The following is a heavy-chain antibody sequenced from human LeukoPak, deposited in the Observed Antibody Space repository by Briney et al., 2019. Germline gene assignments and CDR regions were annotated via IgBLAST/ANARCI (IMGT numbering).Heavy chain of an antibody. J-gene: IGHJ4*02. V-gene: IGHV3-23*01. D-gene: IGHD3-9*01. CDR2: ISGGDT. CDR3: AKEGGGDYDILTGYPNFDY. CDR1: GFTLNNGA. Sequence: GGSLRLSCTASGFTLNNGAMSWVRQAPGKGLEWVSAISGGDTYYAGSVKGRFTISRDNSKNTLYLQMNSLRAEDTAVYYCAKEGGGDYDILTGYPNFDYWGQGTLVTVSS.